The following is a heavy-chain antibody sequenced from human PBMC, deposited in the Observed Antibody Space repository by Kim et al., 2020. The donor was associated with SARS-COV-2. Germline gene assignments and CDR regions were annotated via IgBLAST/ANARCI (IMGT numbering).Heavy chain of an antibody. D-gene: IGHD1-26*01. CDR1: GFTVSSNY. J-gene: IGHJ6*02. V-gene: IGHV3-53*01. CDR3: RRWDRYYYGMDV. Sequence: GGSLRLSCAASGFTVSSNYMSWVRQAPGKGLEWVSVIYSGGSTYYADSVKGRFTISRDNSKNTLYLQMNSLRAEDTAVYYCRRWDRYYYGMDVWGQGTTVTVSS. CDR2: IYSGGST.